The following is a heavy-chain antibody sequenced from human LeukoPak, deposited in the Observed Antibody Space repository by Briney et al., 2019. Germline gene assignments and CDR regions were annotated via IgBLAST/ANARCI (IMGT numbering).Heavy chain of an antibody. J-gene: IGHJ4*02. Sequence: GGSLRLSCGASRFIFSSYEMNWVRQAPGKGLEWVSYISSSGSTMYYADSVKGRFTISRDNAKNSLYLQMNSLRAEDTAVYYCARGHSSGYSVGYWGQGTLVTVSS. CDR1: RFIFSSYE. V-gene: IGHV3-48*03. CDR3: ARGHSSGYSVGY. D-gene: IGHD3-22*01. CDR2: ISSSGSTM.